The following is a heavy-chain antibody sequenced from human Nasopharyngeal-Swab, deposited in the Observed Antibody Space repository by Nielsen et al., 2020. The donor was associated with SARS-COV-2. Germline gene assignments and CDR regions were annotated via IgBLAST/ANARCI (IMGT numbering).Heavy chain of an antibody. Sequence: GGSLRLSCGTSGFTFGTFAMGWVRQASGKGLEWVSVISVSGASTYYGDSVKGRFVISRDNSKNNLYLQMNNLKVEDAAIYYCVKKGQQWLADDAFDTWGQGTLVTISS. CDR3: VKKGQQWLADDAFDT. J-gene: IGHJ3*02. CDR1: GFTFGTFA. V-gene: IGHV3-23*02. D-gene: IGHD6-19*01. CDR2: ISVSGAST.